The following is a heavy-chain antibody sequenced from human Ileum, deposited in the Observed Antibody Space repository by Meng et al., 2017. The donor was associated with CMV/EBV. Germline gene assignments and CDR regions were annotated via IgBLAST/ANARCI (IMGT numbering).Heavy chain of an antibody. Sequence: GESLKISCAASGFSFSTYWMSWVRQAPGKGLEWVANIKEDGSKRYYVDSVKGRFTISRDSAKNSLYLQMNSLRAEDTAVYYCARDRMTTVTTVDYWGQGTLVTVSS. CDR2: IKEDGSKR. J-gene: IGHJ4*02. D-gene: IGHD4-17*01. V-gene: IGHV3-7*01. CDR1: GFSFSTYW. CDR3: ARDRMTTVTTVDY.